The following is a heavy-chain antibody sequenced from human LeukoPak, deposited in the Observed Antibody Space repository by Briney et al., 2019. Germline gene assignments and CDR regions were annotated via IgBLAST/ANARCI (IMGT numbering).Heavy chain of an antibody. J-gene: IGHJ4*02. V-gene: IGHV3-48*03. CDR2: VDAGATST. CDR3: VRGRLLRSTRYFDY. D-gene: IGHD5/OR15-5a*01. CDR1: GFPVNKYE. Sequence: PGGSLRLSCAASGFPVNKYEIHWVRQAPGKGLEWVSYVDAGATSTNYADSVWGRFTLSRDNAQNSLHLQMNSLRDEDTAVYYCVRGRLLRSTRYFDYWGQGALVTVSS.